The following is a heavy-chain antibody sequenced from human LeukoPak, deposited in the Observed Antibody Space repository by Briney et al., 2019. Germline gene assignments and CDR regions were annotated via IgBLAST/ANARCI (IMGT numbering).Heavy chain of an antibody. Sequence: PSETLSLTCAVYGGSFSGYYWSWIRQPPGKGLEWIGEINHSGSTNYNPSLKSRVTISVDTSKNQFSLKLSSVTAADTAVYYCARGRIAAATTYYFDYWGQGTLVTVSS. CDR3: ARGRIAAATTYYFDY. D-gene: IGHD6-13*01. J-gene: IGHJ4*02. V-gene: IGHV4-34*01. CDR1: GGSFSGYY. CDR2: INHSGST.